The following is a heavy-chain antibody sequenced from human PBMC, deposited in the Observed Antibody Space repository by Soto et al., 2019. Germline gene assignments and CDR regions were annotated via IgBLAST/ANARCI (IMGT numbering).Heavy chain of an antibody. CDR1: GFSLSNARMG. V-gene: IGHV2-26*01. CDR2: ISSNDEK. CDR3: VRLLGAGASVGAVYYFDF. J-gene: IGHJ4*02. D-gene: IGHD6-19*01. Sequence: GSGPTLVNPTETLTLTCTVSGFSLSNARMGVSWIRQPPGKALEWLAHISSNDEKSYTISLKSRVTISKDTSKSQVVLTMTNMDPVDTATYYCVRLLGAGASVGAVYYFDFWGQGTLGTVSS.